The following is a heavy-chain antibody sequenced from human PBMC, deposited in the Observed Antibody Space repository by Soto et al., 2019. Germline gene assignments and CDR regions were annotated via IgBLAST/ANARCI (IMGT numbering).Heavy chain of an antibody. CDR3: ARDPGGYCSGGSGNQDF. V-gene: IGHV1-69*01. CDR1: GGTFSSYA. D-gene: IGHD2-15*01. J-gene: IGHJ4*02. CDR2: IIPIFGTA. Sequence: QVQLVQSGAEVKKPGSSVKVSCKASGGTFSSYAISWVRQAPGQGLEWMGGIIPIFGTANYAQKFQGRVTITADESTSRAYMELSSLRSDDTAVYYCARDPGGYCSGGSGNQDFWGQGTLVTVSS.